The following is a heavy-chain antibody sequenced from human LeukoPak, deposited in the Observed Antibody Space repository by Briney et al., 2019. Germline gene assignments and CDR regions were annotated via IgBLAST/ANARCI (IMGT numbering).Heavy chain of an antibody. J-gene: IGHJ4*02. CDR1: GFTFSTYW. CDR3: ARDRRPTRLDY. CDR2: ISYDGSNK. V-gene: IGHV3-30*03. Sequence: TGGSLRLSCAASGFTFSTYWMTWVRQAPGKGLEWVAVISYDGSNKYYADSVKGRFTISRDNSKNTLYLQMNSLRAEDTAVYYCARDRRPTRLDYWGQGTLVTVSS. D-gene: IGHD6-6*01.